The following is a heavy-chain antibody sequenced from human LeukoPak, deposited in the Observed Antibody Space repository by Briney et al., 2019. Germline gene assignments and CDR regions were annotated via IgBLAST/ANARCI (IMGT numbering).Heavy chain of an antibody. CDR3: ARIYCSSTDCYYDY. CDR2: INQDGSAK. Sequence: GGSLRLSCAASEFTFSTYWMHWVRQAPGKGLEWVANINQDGSAKYYVDFVKGRFTISRDNAKNSLYLQMNSLRAEDTAVYFCARIYCSSTDCYYDYWGQGTLVTVSS. D-gene: IGHD2-2*01. V-gene: IGHV3-7*01. CDR1: EFTFSTYW. J-gene: IGHJ4*02.